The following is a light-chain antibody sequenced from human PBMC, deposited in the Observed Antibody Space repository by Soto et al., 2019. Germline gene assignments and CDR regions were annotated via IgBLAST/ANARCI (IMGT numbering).Light chain of an antibody. Sequence: QSVLTQPASVSGSPGQSITISCTGASSDVGGFDHVSWYQQHPGKVPRLLIYDVSSRPSGVSDRFSGSKSGNTASLTISGRQAEDEADYYCNSFTTTNTYVFGTGTKVTVL. J-gene: IGLJ1*01. V-gene: IGLV2-14*03. CDR2: DVS. CDR1: SSDVGGFDH. CDR3: NSFTTTNTYV.